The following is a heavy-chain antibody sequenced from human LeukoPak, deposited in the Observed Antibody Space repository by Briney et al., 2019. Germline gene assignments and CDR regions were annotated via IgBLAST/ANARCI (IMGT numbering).Heavy chain of an antibody. CDR3: AKTCSSTSCYFD. J-gene: IGHJ4*02. V-gene: IGHV3-23*01. CDR1: GFTFSSYA. CDR2: ISGSGGST. Sequence: GASLRLSCAASGFTFSSYAMSWVRQAPGKWLERVSAISGSGGSTYYADSVKGRFTISRDNSKNTLYLQMNSLRAEDTAVYYCAKTCSSTSCYFDWGQGTLVTVSS. D-gene: IGHD2-2*01.